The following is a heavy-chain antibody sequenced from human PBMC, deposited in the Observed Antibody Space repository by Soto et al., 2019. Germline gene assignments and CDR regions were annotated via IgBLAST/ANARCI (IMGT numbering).Heavy chain of an antibody. J-gene: IGHJ5*02. CDR3: ARDAGYCSGGSCTNWFDP. CDR1: GFSITTGGYY. CDR2: IHHSGNT. V-gene: IGHV4-61*08. D-gene: IGHD2-15*01. Sequence: SETLSLTSTVSGFSITTGGYYWSWIRQSPGKGLQWIGYIHHSGNTNYIPSSASLKSRVTISVDTSKNQFSLKLTSVTAADMAVYYCARDAGYCSGGSCTNWFDPWGQGILVT.